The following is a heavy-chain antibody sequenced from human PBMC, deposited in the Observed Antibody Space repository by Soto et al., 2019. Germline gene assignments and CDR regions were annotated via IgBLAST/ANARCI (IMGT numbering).Heavy chain of an antibody. CDR2: INHSGST. D-gene: IGHD1-26*01. Sequence: QVQLQQWGAGLLKPSETLSLTCAVHGGSFSGYIWTWIRQPPGKGLQWIGQINHSGSTYYNPSLKSRVIISVHTSNDQFSLKLSSVTAADTAVYYCARGRITGSSYSGGWYYFDYWGQGTLVTVSS. V-gene: IGHV4-34*01. CDR3: ARGRITGSSYSGGWYYFDY. CDR1: GGSFSGYI. J-gene: IGHJ4*02.